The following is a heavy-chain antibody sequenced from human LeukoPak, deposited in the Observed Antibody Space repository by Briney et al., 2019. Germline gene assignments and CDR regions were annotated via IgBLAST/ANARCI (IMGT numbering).Heavy chain of an antibody. CDR3: ARLKVVPAVGPGGWFDP. J-gene: IGHJ5*02. CDR1: GFSFSNSW. D-gene: IGHD2-2*01. CDR2: IYTSGST. V-gene: IGHV4-4*09. Sequence: GSLRLSCAATGFSFSNSWMTWVRQAPGKGPEWIGYIYTSGSTNYNPSLKSRVTISVDTSKNQFSLKLSSVTAADTAVYYCARLKVVPAVGPGGWFDPWGQGTLVTVSS.